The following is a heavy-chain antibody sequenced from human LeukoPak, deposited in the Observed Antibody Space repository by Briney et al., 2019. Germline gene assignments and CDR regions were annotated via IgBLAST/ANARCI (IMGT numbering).Heavy chain of an antibody. CDR2: ITYSGGNT. Sequence: GGSLRLSCAASGFTFSSYAMSWVRQAPGKGLEWVSTITYSGGNTYYADSVKGRFTISRDNAKTSLYLQMDSLRAEDTPVYYCARDGRGYYDSSGYPDYWGQGTLVTVSS. CDR3: ARDGRGYYDSSGYPDY. J-gene: IGHJ4*02. V-gene: IGHV3-23*01. D-gene: IGHD3-22*01. CDR1: GFTFSSYA.